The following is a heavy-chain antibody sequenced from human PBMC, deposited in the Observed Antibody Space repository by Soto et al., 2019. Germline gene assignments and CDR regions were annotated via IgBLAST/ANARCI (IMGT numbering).Heavy chain of an antibody. CDR1: GCTFTGYY. Sequence: GASVKVSCKASGCTFTGYYMHWVRQAPGQGLEWMGWINPNSGGTNYAQKFQGWVTMTRDTSISTAYMELSRLRSDDTAVYYCARARYGDGYNFDEYGMDVWGQGTTVTVSS. D-gene: IGHD5-12*01. CDR2: INPNSGGT. V-gene: IGHV1-2*04. J-gene: IGHJ6*02. CDR3: ARARYGDGYNFDEYGMDV.